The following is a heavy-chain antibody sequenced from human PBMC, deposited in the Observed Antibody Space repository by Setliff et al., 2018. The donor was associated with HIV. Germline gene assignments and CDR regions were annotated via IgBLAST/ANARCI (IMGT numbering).Heavy chain of an antibody. V-gene: IGHV1-2*06. CDR1: GYTFTGYY. CDR2: INPNSGDT. CDR3: ARRGVGTSDAFDL. J-gene: IGHJ3*01. Sequence: ASVNVSCKASGYTFTGYYIHWVRQAPGQGLEWVGRINPNSGDTNYAQKFQGRVTMTRDTSINTAYMDLGRLRSDDTAVYYCARRGVGTSDAFDLWGQGTMVTVSS. D-gene: IGHD2-8*01.